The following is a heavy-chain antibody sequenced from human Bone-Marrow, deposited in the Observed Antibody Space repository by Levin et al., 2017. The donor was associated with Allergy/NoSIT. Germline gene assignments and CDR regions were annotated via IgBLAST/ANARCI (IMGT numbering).Heavy chain of an antibody. CDR2: IYFSGSS. CDR1: GGSITNDGYY. V-gene: IGHV4-39*01. Sequence: PSETLSLTCTVSGGSITNDGYYWGWIRQPPGKQLEWIASIYFSGSSYYNPSLQSRVTISVDTSKNQFSLTLSSVTAAATAVYSCARQALKFGGWFDPWGQGILVTVSS. J-gene: IGHJ5*02. D-gene: IGHD3-16*01. CDR3: ARQALKFGGWFDP.